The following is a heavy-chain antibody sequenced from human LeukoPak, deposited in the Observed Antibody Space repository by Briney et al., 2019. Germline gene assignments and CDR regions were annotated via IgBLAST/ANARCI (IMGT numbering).Heavy chain of an antibody. V-gene: IGHV4-59*12. Sequence: SETLSLTCTVSGGSISNYYWSWIRQPPGKGLEWIGYIYYSGSTNYNPSLKSRVTISVDTSKKEFSLKLSSVTAADTAVYYCARVYDFWSGYYDYWGQGTLVTVSS. CDR1: GGSISNYY. J-gene: IGHJ4*02. CDR2: IYYSGST. CDR3: ARVYDFWSGYYDY. D-gene: IGHD3-3*01.